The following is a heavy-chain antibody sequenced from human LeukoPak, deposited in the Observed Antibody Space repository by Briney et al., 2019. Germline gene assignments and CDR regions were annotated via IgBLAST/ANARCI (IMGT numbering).Heavy chain of an antibody. D-gene: IGHD3-10*01. CDR1: GYSISSGYY. Sequence: SETLSLTCTVSGYSISSGYYWGWIRQPPGKGLEWIGSIYSSGSTYYNPSLKSRVIIIIDTPKNHFSLTLSSVTAADTAVYYCARSDGYGLVGIWGQGTMVTVSS. CDR2: IYSSGST. V-gene: IGHV4-38-2*02. CDR3: ARSDGYGLVGI. J-gene: IGHJ3*02.